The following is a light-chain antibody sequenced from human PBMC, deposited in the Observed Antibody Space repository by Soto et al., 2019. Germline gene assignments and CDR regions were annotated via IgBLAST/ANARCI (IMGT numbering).Light chain of an antibody. CDR1: SSDVGGSNY. CDR2: EVS. V-gene: IGLV2-14*01. Sequence: QSALTQPASVSASPGQSITISCTGTSSDVGGSNYVSWYQQHPGKAPKLMIYEVSNRPSGVSNRFSGSKSGNTASLTISGLQAEDEADFYCSSYTSSSPHVVFGGGTKLTVL. J-gene: IGLJ2*01. CDR3: SSYTSSSPHVV.